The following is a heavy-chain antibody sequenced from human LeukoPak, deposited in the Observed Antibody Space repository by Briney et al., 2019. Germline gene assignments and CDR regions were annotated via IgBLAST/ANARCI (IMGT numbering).Heavy chain of an antibody. J-gene: IGHJ4*02. V-gene: IGHV4-34*01. D-gene: IGHD1-14*01. CDR2: INHSGST. CDR1: GGSFSGYY. CDR3: ARAVTGKYYFDY. Sequence: SATLSLTCAVYGGSFSGYYWSWIRQPPGKGLEWIGEINHSGSTNYNPSLKSRVTISVDTSKNQFSLKLSSVTAADTAVYYCARAVTGKYYFDYWGQGTLVTVSS.